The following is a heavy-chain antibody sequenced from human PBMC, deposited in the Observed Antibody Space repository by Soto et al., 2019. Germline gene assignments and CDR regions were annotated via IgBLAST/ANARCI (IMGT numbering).Heavy chain of an antibody. Sequence: QVQLVQSGGEVKKPGASVKVSCKASGYTFSSYGINWVRQAPGQGLEWLGWISPYDGNTKYAQILQGRVSMTTDTCTKTAYMEVRSLRSDDTAVYYCARGGYYDSSGSRNYNYYGMNVWGQGTTVTVSS. CDR2: ISPYDGNT. CDR1: GYTFSSYG. J-gene: IGHJ6*02. CDR3: ARGGYYDSSGSRNYNYYGMNV. D-gene: IGHD3-22*01. V-gene: IGHV1-18*01.